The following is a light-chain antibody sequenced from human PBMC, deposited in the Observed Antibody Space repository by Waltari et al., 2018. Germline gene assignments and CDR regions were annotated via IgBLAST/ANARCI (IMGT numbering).Light chain of an antibody. V-gene: IGLV5-45*01. CDR2: YNSDSDK. CDR3: LVWYSGAWV. CDR1: SGINVSSYR. J-gene: IGLJ3*02. Sequence: QAVLTQPASLSASPGASVSLTSPLRSGINVSSYRLYWYQQKPGSPPQYLLSYNSDSDKQQGAGVPSRFSGSKDCSANAGVLVISGLQSEDEADYYCLVWYSGAWVFGGGTKLTVL.